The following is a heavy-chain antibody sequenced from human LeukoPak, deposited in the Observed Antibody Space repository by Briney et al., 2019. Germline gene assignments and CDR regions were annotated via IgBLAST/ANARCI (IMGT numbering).Heavy chain of an antibody. CDR3: ARDLYYNSSGYVGY. CDR1: GFTFSDYY. CDR2: ISSSGSTI. V-gene: IGHV3-11*01. Sequence: PGGSLRLSCAASGFTFSDYYMSWIRQAPGKGLEWVSYISSSGSTIYYADSVKGRFTISRDNAKNSLYLQTNSLRAEDTAVYYCARDLYYNSSGYVGYWGQGTLVTVSS. J-gene: IGHJ4*02. D-gene: IGHD3-22*01.